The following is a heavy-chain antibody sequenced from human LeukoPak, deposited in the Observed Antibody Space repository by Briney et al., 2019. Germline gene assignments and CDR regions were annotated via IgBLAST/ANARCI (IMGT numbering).Heavy chain of an antibody. CDR2: IKQDGSEV. Sequence: GGSLRLSCVGSGFTFSSHWMSWVRQAPGKGLEWVANIKQDGSEVDYVDSVKGRFTISRDNAENSLFLQMNSLRAEDTAVYYCARDFIWGQGTLVTVSS. J-gene: IGHJ4*02. V-gene: IGHV3-7*05. CDR1: GFTFSSHW. D-gene: IGHD3-10*01. CDR3: ARDFI.